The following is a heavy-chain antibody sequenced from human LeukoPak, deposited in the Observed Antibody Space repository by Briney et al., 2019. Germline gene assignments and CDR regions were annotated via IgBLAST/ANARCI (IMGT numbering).Heavy chain of an antibody. CDR3: ARGAVSGSYYFDY. D-gene: IGHD1-26*01. CDR2: VNPNGGDT. J-gene: IGHJ4*02. CDR1: AYTFIGFY. Sequence: GASVRVSCKASAYTFIGFYIHWVRQAPGQGLEWMGWVNPNGGDTNYAQRFQGRVTMTRDTSITTASMELSRLTSDDTAVYYCARGAVSGSYYFDYWGQGTLVTVSS. V-gene: IGHV1-2*02.